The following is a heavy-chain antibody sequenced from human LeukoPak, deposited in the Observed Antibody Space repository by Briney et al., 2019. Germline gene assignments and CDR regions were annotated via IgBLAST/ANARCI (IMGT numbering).Heavy chain of an antibody. CDR3: AKQLGYCSDGSCYFPY. V-gene: IGHV3-30*18. CDR2: ISFDGSNK. J-gene: IGHJ4*02. CDR1: GFTFSNSG. D-gene: IGHD2-15*01. Sequence: GGSLRLSCAASGFTFSNSGMHWVRQAPGKGLEWVAVISFDGSNKNFADSVKGRFTVSRDNSKNTLYLQMNSLRAEDTAVYYCAKQLGYCSDGSCYFPYWGQGTLVTVSS.